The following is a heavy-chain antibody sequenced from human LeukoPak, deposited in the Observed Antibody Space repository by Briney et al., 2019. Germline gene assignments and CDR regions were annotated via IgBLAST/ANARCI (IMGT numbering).Heavy chain of an antibody. J-gene: IGHJ4*02. V-gene: IGHV3-30*02. Sequence: GGSLRLSCAASGFTFSSYGMHWVRQAPGKGLEWVAFIRYDGSNKYYADSVKGRFTISRDNSKNTLYLQMNSLRAEDTAVYYCAKDLRGLVGDYELDYWGQGTLVTVSS. D-gene: IGHD4-17*01. CDR3: AKDLRGLVGDYELDY. CDR2: IRYDGSNK. CDR1: GFTFSSYG.